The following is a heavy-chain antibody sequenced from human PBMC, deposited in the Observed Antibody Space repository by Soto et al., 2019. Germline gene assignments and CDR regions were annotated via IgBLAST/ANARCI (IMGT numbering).Heavy chain of an antibody. V-gene: IGHV3-30*03. Sequence: QVQLVESGGGVVQPGRSLRLSCAVSGFTVSTYGMHWVRQAPGKGLEWVAVISRDGGTKYYADSVKGRFTISRDNSRNTLFLGMNSLRGDDMAVYYCSGEVASRYWGQGTLVTVSS. CDR1: GFTVSTYG. J-gene: IGHJ4*02. CDR2: ISRDGGTK. CDR3: SGEVASRY. D-gene: IGHD2-21*01.